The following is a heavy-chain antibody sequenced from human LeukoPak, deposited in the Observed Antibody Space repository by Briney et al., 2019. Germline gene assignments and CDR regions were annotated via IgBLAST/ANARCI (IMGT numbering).Heavy chain of an antibody. J-gene: IGHJ3*02. Sequence: ASVKVSCKASGYSFTSYDINWVRQAPGQGFEWVGWMNPNSRNTGHAQEFQGRVTMTRDTSMSTAYMELSSLRYEDTAVYYCARVMEATELQNDAFDIWGQGTMVTVSS. CDR1: GYSFTSYD. V-gene: IGHV1-8*01. D-gene: IGHD2-8*01. CDR3: ARVMEATELQNDAFDI. CDR2: MNPNSRNT.